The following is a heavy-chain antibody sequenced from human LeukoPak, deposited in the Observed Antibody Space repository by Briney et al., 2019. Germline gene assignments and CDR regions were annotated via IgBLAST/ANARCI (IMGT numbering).Heavy chain of an antibody. V-gene: IGHV4-39*07. Sequence: PSETLSLTCTVSGGSIDRSSYHWGWIRQPPGKGLEWIGTAYYNGNTYYNPSLKSRVTISVDTSKNQFSLKLSSVTAADTAVYYCARGMWSSGWFGLDYWGQGTLVTVSS. CDR3: ARGMWSSGWFGLDY. J-gene: IGHJ4*02. CDR2: AYYNGNT. CDR1: GGSIDRSSYH. D-gene: IGHD6-19*01.